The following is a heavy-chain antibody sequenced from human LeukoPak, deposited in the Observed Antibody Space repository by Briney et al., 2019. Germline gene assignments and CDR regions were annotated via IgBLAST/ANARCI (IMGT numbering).Heavy chain of an antibody. CDR1: GSTFDDYA. D-gene: IGHD6-19*01. Sequence: GRSLRLSCAASGSTFDDYAMHWVRQAPGKGLEWVSGISWNSGSIGYADSVKGRFTISRDNAKNSLYLQMNSLRAEDMALYYCAKGLSSGWLDWFDPWGQGTLVTVSS. V-gene: IGHV3-9*03. CDR3: AKGLSSGWLDWFDP. CDR2: ISWNSGSI. J-gene: IGHJ5*02.